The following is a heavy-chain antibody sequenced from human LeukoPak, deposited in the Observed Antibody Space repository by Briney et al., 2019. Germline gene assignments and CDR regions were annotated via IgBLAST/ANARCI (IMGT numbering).Heavy chain of an antibody. Sequence: GASVKVSCKASGYTFTSYAMNWVRQAPGQGLEWMGWINTNTGNPTYAQGFTGRFVFSLDTSVSTAYLQISSLKAEDTAVYYCARDIGSGYDPVPGAFDIWGQGTMVTVSS. V-gene: IGHV7-4-1*02. D-gene: IGHD5-12*01. CDR1: GYTFTSYA. CDR3: ARDIGSGYDPVPGAFDI. J-gene: IGHJ3*02. CDR2: INTNTGNP.